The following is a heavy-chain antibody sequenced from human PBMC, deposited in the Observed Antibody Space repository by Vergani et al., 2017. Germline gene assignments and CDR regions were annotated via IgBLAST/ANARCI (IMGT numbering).Heavy chain of an antibody. CDR3: VRLPRCPWNFDL. J-gene: IGHJ2*01. D-gene: IGHD2-2*01. CDR2: ISPDGSAT. V-gene: IGHV3-7*01. Sequence: EVQLLQSGGGVIQPGGSVRLSCAASGFTFSACPMTWVRQAPGKGLEWVAHISPDGSATSYVDSVKGRFTISRDNTKNSLSLQMSGLRVEDTAVYYCVRLPRCPWNFDLWGRGTLITVSS. CDR1: GFTFSACP.